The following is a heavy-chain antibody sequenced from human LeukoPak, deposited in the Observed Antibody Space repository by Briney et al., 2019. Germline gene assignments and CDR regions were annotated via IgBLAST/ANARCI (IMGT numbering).Heavy chain of an antibody. V-gene: IGHV7-4-1*02. CDR1: GYTFTSYA. CDR2: INTNTGNP. CDR3: ARKGITMVRGALYNWFDP. J-gene: IGHJ5*02. D-gene: IGHD3-10*01. Sequence: ASVKVSCKASGYTFTSYAMNWVRQAPGQGLEWMGWINTNTGNPTYAQGFTGRFVFSLDTSVSTAYLQISSLKAEDTAVYYCARKGITMVRGALYNWFDPWGQEPWSPSPQ.